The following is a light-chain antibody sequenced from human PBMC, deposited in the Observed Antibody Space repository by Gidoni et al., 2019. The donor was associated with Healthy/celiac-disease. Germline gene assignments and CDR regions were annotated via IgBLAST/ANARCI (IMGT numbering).Light chain of an antibody. V-gene: IGKV1-39*01. CDR1: QSISSY. Sequence: DIQMTQSPSSLSASVGDRVTITCRASQSISSYLNWYQQKPGKAPKLLIYAASSLQSGVPSRFSGSGSGTDFTLTISSLQPEDFATYYCQQSYSTHQFTFGPGTKVDIK. CDR2: AAS. J-gene: IGKJ3*01. CDR3: QQSYSTHQFT.